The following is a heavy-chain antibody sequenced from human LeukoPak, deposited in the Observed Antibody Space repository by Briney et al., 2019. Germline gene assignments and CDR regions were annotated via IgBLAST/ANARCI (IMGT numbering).Heavy chain of an antibody. D-gene: IGHD3-3*01. CDR3: AKATTYYDVWSGYSD. CDR1: GFNFSSYG. V-gene: IGHV3-30*18. J-gene: IGHJ4*02. Sequence: GGFLRLSCAASGFNFSSYGMHWVRQAPGKGLEWVAVIGYSGRIKYYEDSVKGRFTISRDNSKKTLYLQMNSLRGEDTAVYYCAKATTYYDVWSGYSDWGQGTLVTVSS. CDR2: IGYSGRIK.